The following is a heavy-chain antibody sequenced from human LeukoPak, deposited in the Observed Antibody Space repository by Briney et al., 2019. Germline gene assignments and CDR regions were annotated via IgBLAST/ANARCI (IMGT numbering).Heavy chain of an antibody. J-gene: IGHJ4*02. CDR1: EFTFSTYA. CDR3: AKAHSGSYF. D-gene: IGHD1-26*01. CDR2: ISDSGGNT. V-gene: IGHV3-23*01. Sequence: GGSLRLPCAASEFTFSTYAMSWVRQAPGRGLEWISTISDSGGNTFYADSVKGRFTISRDNSKNTLYLQMNSLRAEDTAIYYCAKAHSGSYFWGQGTLVTVSS.